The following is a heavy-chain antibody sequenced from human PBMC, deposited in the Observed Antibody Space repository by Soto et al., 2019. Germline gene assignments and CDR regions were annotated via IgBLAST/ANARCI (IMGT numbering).Heavy chain of an antibody. J-gene: IGHJ3*01. CDR1: GGTFRTES. D-gene: IGHD4-17*01. Sequence: QVHLVQSGAEVKKPGSSVKVSCKYSGGTFRTESINWVRQAPGQGLEWMGGILPFFGTADYAPRFQGRVPITADGATTTAEIELSRLTSQDTAVYFCARGHEYGGNSDAVPVWGPGTIVTVSS. V-gene: IGHV1-69*13. CDR3: ARGHEYGGNSDAVPV. CDR2: ILPFFGTA.